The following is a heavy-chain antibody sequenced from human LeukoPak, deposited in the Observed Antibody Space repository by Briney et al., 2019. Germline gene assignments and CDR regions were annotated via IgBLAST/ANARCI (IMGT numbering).Heavy chain of an antibody. CDR3: AKGLHSSSWNDAFDI. V-gene: IGHV3-21*01. D-gene: IGHD6-13*01. Sequence: GGSLRLSCAASGFTFSSYSMNWVRQAPGKGLEWVSSITSSSSYIYYADSVKGRFTISRDNAKNSLYLQMNSLRAEDTAMYYCAKGLHSSSWNDAFDIWGQGTVVTVSS. CDR2: ITSSSSYI. CDR1: GFTFSSYS. J-gene: IGHJ3*02.